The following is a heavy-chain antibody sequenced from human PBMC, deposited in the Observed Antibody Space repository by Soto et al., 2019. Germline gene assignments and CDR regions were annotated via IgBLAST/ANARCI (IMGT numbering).Heavy chain of an antibody. Sequence: XETLSLTCTVAGCSISSYYWSWIRQPPGKGLEWIGYIYYSGSTNYNPSLKSRVTISVDTSKNQFSLKLSSVTAADTAVYYCARGNDAFDIWGQETMVTVS. CDR3: ARGNDAFDI. V-gene: IGHV4-59*01. CDR2: IYYSGST. CDR1: GCSISSYY. J-gene: IGHJ3*02.